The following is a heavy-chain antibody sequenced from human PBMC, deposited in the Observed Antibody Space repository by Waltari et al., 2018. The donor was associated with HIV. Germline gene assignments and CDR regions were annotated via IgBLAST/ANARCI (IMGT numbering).Heavy chain of an antibody. Sequence: EVQLVESGGGLVQPGGSLRLSCVGSGFIFSHYWMTWVRQAPGKGLEWVSNIKQDGREKTYVDSVAGRFSISRDNANNSLYLQLNSLRDEDTAVYYCARVYSSTTGRALDYWGQG. CDR2: IKQDGREK. D-gene: IGHD2-2*01. V-gene: IGHV3-7*01. CDR3: ARVYSSTTGRALDY. J-gene: IGHJ4*02. CDR1: GFIFSHYW.